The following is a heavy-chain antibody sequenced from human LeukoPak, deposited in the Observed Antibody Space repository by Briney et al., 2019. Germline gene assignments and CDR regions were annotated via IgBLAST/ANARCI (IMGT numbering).Heavy chain of an antibody. Sequence: PGGSLRLSCAASGFTFSSYWMHWVPQAPGKGLVWVSRINSDGSSTRYADSVQGRFTISRDNAKNTVYLQMNSLRVEDTAVYYCARDRTTWFGDLLIGYGMDVWGQGTTVTVSS. CDR3: ARDRTTWFGDLLIGYGMDV. CDR1: GFTFSSYW. V-gene: IGHV3-74*01. CDR2: INSDGSST. J-gene: IGHJ6*02. D-gene: IGHD3-10*01.